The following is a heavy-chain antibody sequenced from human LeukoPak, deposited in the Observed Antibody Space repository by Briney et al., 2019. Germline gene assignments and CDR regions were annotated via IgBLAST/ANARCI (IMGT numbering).Heavy chain of an antibody. Sequence: ASVKVSCKASGYKFIDDYMHWVQQAPGQGLEFMGWINPDSGFTNYAQKFKGRVTITRDTSISTVCLEVRSLASDDTAVYYCAPTAEAYTSWWRVWGQGTLVTVSS. CDR3: APTAEAYTSWWRV. D-gene: IGHD3-16*01. CDR1: GYKFIDDY. V-gene: IGHV1-2*02. CDR2: INPDSGFT. J-gene: IGHJ4*02.